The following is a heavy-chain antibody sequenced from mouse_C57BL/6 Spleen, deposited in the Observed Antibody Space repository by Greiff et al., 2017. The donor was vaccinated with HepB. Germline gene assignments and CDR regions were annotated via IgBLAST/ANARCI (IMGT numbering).Heavy chain of an antibody. D-gene: IGHD2-3*01. Sequence: VKLQQSGAELVKPGASVKISCKASGYAFSSYWMNWVKQRPGKGLEWIGQIYPGDGDTNYNGKFKGKATLTADKSSSTAYMQLSSLTSEDSAVYFCARRDYDGYSDYWGQGTTLTVSS. CDR1: GYAFSSYW. V-gene: IGHV1-80*01. CDR2: IYPGDGDT. J-gene: IGHJ2*01. CDR3: ARRDYDGYSDY.